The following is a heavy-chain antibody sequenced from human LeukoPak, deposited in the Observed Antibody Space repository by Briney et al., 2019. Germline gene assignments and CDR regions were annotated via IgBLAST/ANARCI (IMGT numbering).Heavy chain of an antibody. Sequence: SETLSLTCAVYGGSFSGYYWSWIRQHPGKGLEWIGEINHSGSTNYNPSLKSRVTISVDTSKNQFSLKLSSVTAADTAVYYCARGRAYYARWGQGTLVTVSS. D-gene: IGHD3-10*01. CDR1: GGSFSGYY. V-gene: IGHV4-34*01. CDR2: INHSGST. J-gene: IGHJ4*02. CDR3: ARGRAYYAR.